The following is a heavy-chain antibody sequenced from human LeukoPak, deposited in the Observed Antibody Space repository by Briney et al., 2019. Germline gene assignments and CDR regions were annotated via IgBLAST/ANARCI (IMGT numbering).Heavy chain of an antibody. D-gene: IGHD5-12*01. J-gene: IGHJ4*02. CDR2: IIPILGIA. V-gene: IGHV1-69*04. CDR1: GGTFSSYA. Sequence: GASVKVSCKASGGTFSSYAISWVRQAPGQGLEWMGRIIPILGIANYVQKFQGRVTITADKSTSTAYMELSSLRSEDTAVYYCAREQQSRDGYNYGDFDYWGQGTLVTVSS. CDR3: AREQQSRDGYNYGDFDY.